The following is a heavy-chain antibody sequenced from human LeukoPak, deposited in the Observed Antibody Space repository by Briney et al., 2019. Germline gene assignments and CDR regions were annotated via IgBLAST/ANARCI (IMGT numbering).Heavy chain of an antibody. CDR1: GGSFSGYY. Sequence: SETLSLTCAVYGGSFSGYYWSWIRQPPGKGLEWIGEINHSGSTNYNPSLKSRVTISVDTFKNQFSLKLSSVTAADTAVYYCWVTTIHSDYYYGMDVWGQGTTVTVSS. CDR3: WVTTIHSDYYYGMDV. J-gene: IGHJ6*02. D-gene: IGHD4-17*01. V-gene: IGHV4-34*01. CDR2: INHSGST.